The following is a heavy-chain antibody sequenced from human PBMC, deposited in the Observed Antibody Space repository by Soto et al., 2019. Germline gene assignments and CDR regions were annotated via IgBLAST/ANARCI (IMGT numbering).Heavy chain of an antibody. D-gene: IGHD3-9*01. J-gene: IGHJ5*02. V-gene: IGHV3-21*01. CDR1: GFTFSSYT. CDR2: ISSSSTSV. Sequence: EVRLVESGGGLVKPGGSLRLSCAASGFTFSSYTMNWVRQAPGKGLECVSSISSSSTSVYYADSVKGRFTISRDNAKNSLYLQMNSLRAEDTAVYYCASGPYFEILPGYFDPWGQGTLVTVSS. CDR3: ASGPYFEILPGYFDP.